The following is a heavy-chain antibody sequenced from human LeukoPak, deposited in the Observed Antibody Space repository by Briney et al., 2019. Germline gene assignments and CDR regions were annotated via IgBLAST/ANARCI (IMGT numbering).Heavy chain of an antibody. V-gene: IGHV1-46*01. CDR1: GHTFTRYN. J-gene: IGHJ6*02. CDR2: INPSGGST. Sequence: RASVKVSCKASGHTFTRYNMHWVQQAPGQGLEWMGIINPSGGSTSYAQKFQGRVTMTRDTSTSTVYMELSSLRSEDTAVYYCARSESSGYMDVWGQGTTVTVSS. CDR3: ARSESSGYMDV. D-gene: IGHD3-22*01.